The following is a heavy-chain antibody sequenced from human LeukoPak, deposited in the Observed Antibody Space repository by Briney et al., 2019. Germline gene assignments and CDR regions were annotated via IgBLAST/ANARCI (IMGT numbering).Heavy chain of an antibody. CDR2: IKSKTDGGAT. CDR3: TTVFQPLGYCSSTSCYPNY. V-gene: IGHV3-15*01. D-gene: IGHD2-2*01. CDR1: GFTFSNAW. Sequence: GGSLRLSCDASGFTFSNAWMSWARQAPGKGLEWVGRIKSKTDGGATDYAEPVKGRFTISRDDSKNTLYLQMNSLKTEDTAVYYCTTVFQPLGYCSSTSCYPNYWGQGTLVTVSS. J-gene: IGHJ4*02.